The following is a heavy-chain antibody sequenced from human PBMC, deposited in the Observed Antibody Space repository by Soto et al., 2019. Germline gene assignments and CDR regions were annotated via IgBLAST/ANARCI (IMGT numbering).Heavy chain of an antibody. V-gene: IGHV3-30*03. CDR2: ISYDGSNK. D-gene: IGHD3-10*01. CDR3: SIGRRSYGSGSYLMGDFDY. CDR1: GFTFSSYG. J-gene: IGHJ4*02. Sequence: QVQLVESGGGVVHPGRSRRLSCAASGFTFSSYGMPWVRQAPGKGLEWVAVISYDGSNKYYADSVKGRFTISRDNSKNTLELQENSLRAEDTAEYYCSIGRRSYGSGSYLMGDFDYCGQGHLVTVSS.